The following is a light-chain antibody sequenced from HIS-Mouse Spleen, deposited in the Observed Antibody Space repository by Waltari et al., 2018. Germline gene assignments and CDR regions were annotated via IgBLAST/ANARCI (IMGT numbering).Light chain of an antibody. CDR1: SSDVGSYNL. CDR2: EGS. J-gene: IGLJ2*01. V-gene: IGLV2-23*01. Sequence: QSALTQPASVSGSPGQSITISCPGTSSDVGSYNLVSWYQQHPGKAPKLMIYEGSKRPSGVSNRFSGSKPGNTASLTISGLQAEDEADYYCCSYAGSSTYVVFGGGTKLTVL. CDR3: CSYAGSSTYVV.